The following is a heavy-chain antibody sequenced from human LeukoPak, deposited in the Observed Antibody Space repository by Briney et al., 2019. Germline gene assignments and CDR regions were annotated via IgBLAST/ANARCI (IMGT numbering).Heavy chain of an antibody. D-gene: IGHD3-10*01. CDR2: IRYDGSNK. V-gene: IGHV3-30*02. J-gene: IGHJ4*02. CDR3: ARYYGSGSPYREYYFDY. Sequence: GGSLRLSCAASGFTSSSYGMHWVRQAPGKGLEWVAFIRYDGSNKYYADSVKGRFTISRDNSKNTLYLQMNSLRAEDTAVYYCARYYGSGSPYREYYFDYWGQGTLVTVSS. CDR1: GFTSSSYG.